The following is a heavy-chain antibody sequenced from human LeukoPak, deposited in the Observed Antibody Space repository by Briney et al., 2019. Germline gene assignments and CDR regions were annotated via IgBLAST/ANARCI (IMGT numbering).Heavy chain of an antibody. CDR1: GFTFSSYW. Sequence: GGSLRLSCAASGFTFSSYWMHWVRQAPGKGLVWVSNINSDGSTTTYADSVKGRFTISRDNAENTLYLQMTSLSAEDTAMYYCATLHFYAMGVWGQGTTVTVSS. V-gene: IGHV3-74*01. CDR2: INSDGSTT. J-gene: IGHJ6*01. CDR3: ATLHFYAMGV.